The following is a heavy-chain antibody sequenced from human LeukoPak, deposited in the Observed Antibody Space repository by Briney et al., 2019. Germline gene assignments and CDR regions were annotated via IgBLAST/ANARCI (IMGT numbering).Heavy chain of an antibody. CDR3: ARDRSYDSSGYYSY. J-gene: IGHJ4*02. CDR1: GFTFDDYA. CDR2: ISWNSGSI. D-gene: IGHD3-22*01. Sequence: GRSLRLSCAASGFTFDDYAMHWVRQAPGKGLEWVSGISWNSGSIGYADSVKGRFTISRDNAKNSLYLQMNSLRAEDTAVYYCARDRSYDSSGYYSYWGQGTLVTVSS. V-gene: IGHV3-9*01.